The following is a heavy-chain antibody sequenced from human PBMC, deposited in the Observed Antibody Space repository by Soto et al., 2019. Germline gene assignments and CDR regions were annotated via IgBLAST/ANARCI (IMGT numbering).Heavy chain of an antibody. J-gene: IGHJ4*02. CDR2: IIPIFGTA. CDR1: GGTFSSYA. CDR3: ARDYYDSSGSPYFDY. V-gene: IGHV1-69*13. D-gene: IGHD3-22*01. Sequence: ASVKVSCKASGGTFSSYAISWVRQAPGQGLEWMGGIIPIFGTANYAQKFQGRVTITADESTSTAYMELSSLRSEDTAVYYCARDYYDSSGSPYFDYWGRGTLVTVSS.